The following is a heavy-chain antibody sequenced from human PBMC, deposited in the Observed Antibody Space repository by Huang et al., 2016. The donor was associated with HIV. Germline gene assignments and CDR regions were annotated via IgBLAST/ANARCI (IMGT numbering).Heavy chain of an antibody. V-gene: IGHV1-69*13. J-gene: IGHJ4*02. CDR1: EGTFSSYS. CDR3: ARAALVNNQYFDY. Sequence: VQLIQSGAEVKKTGSSVRFSCRASEGTFSSYSIGWMRQAPGQGREWRGGIIPIFGTTTYAQKFQGRVSIAADESTSTAYMDLNSLRSEDTAVYYCARAALVNNQYFDYWGQGTLVTVSS. CDR2: IIPIFGTT. D-gene: IGHD5-18*01.